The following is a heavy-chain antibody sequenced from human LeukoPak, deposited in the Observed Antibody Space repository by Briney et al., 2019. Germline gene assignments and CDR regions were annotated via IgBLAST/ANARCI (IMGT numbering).Heavy chain of an antibody. CDR3: ARDFGSYGFDY. Sequence: GGSLRLSCAASGFTVSSNYMSWVRQAPGKGLEWVSVIYSGGSTYYADSVEGRFTISRDNSKNTLYLQMNSLRAEDTAVYYCARDFGSYGFDYWGQGTLVTVSS. J-gene: IGHJ4*02. CDR1: GFTVSSNY. D-gene: IGHD5-18*01. V-gene: IGHV3-66*01. CDR2: IYSGGST.